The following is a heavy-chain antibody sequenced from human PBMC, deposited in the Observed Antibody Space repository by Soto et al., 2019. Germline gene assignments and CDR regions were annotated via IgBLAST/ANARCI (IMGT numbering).Heavy chain of an antibody. J-gene: IGHJ4*02. V-gene: IGHV3-23*01. CDR1: GFNFGNYW. D-gene: IGHD3-22*01. CDR2: ISGSGGST. Sequence: GGSMRLSCAASGFNFGNYWMSWVRQAPGKGLEWVSAISGSGGSTYYADSVKGRFTISRDNSKNTLYLQMNSLRAEDTAVYYCAKDGYYYDTPCYLGQGTLVTVSS. CDR3: AKDGYYYDTPCY.